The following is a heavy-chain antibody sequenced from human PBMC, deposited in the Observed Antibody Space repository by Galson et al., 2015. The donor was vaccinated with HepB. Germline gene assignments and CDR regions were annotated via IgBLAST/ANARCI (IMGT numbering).Heavy chain of an antibody. D-gene: IGHD3-16*01. V-gene: IGHV3-30*18. CDR2: ISYDGSNK. Sequence: SLRLSCAASGFTFSSYGMHWVRQAPGKGLEWVAYISYDGSNKYYADSVKGRFTISRDNSKNTLYLQMNSLRAEDTAVYYCAKPVADTPYYYYGMDVWGQGTTVTVSS. J-gene: IGHJ6*02. CDR1: GFTFSSYG. CDR3: AKPVADTPYYYYGMDV.